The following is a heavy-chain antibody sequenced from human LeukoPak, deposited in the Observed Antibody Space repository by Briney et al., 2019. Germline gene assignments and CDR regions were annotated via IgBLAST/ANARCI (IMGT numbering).Heavy chain of an antibody. CDR2: IKEDGSEK. V-gene: IGHV3-7*01. D-gene: IGHD3-22*01. CDR1: GFTFNSYW. CDR3: ARGKDYYDSSGYLYYFDY. Sequence: PGGSLRLSCAASGFTFNSYWMSWVRQAPGKGLEWVASIKEDGSEKYYVDSVKGRFTISRDNAKNSLYLQMNSLRAEDTAVYYCARGKDYYDSSGYLYYFDYWGQGTLVTVSS. J-gene: IGHJ4*02.